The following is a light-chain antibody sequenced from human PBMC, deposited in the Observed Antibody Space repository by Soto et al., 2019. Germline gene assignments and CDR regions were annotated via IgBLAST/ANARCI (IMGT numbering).Light chain of an antibody. CDR2: AAS. CDR1: QGISRS. J-gene: IGKJ3*01. Sequence: DIQMTQSPSSVSAFVGDRVTITCRASQGISRSLAWYQQKSGEAPKLLIYAASNLQSGVPSRFSGSGSGTDFTLTITRLQPEDFATYYCQQANSFPFTFGPATKVDIK. CDR3: QQANSFPFT. V-gene: IGKV1-12*01.